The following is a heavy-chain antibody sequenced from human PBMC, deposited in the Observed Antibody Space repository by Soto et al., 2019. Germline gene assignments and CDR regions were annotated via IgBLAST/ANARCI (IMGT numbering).Heavy chain of an antibody. J-gene: IGHJ4*02. CDR1: GFSLSSTRVA. CDR3: AHSVVAGLGYYFDY. D-gene: IGHD6-19*01. CDR2: IYWDDDK. V-gene: IGHV2-5*02. Sequence: QITLKESGPTLVKPTQTLTLTCTFSGFSLSSTRVAVGWIRQPPGKALEWLALIYWDDDKRYSPFLKSRLTTTKDTSKNQVVLTMTNMDPMDTATYYCAHSVVAGLGYYFDYWGQGTLVTVSS.